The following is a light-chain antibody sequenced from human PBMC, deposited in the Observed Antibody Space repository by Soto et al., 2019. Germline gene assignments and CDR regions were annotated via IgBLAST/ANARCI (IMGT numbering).Light chain of an antibody. V-gene: IGLV2-14*03. CDR2: DVT. CDR3: SSYTTSSTWV. CDR1: SSDVGGYNY. Sequence: QSALTQPASVSGSPGQSITISCTGTSSDVGGYNYVSWYQQHPGKAPKLMIYDVTSRPSGVSNRFSGSKSGNTASLTISGLQAEDVAHYSCSSYTTSSTWVFGGGTKLTVL. J-gene: IGLJ3*02.